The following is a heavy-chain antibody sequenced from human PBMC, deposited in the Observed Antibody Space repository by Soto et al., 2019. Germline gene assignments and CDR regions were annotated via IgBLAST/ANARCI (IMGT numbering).Heavy chain of an antibody. D-gene: IGHD2-8*02. CDR2: INHSGST. V-gene: IGHV4-34*01. Sequence: PSETLSLTCTVSGGSISGYYWTWIRQPPGTGLEWIGEINHSGSTNYNPSLKSRVTISVDTSKNQFSLKLTSATAADTAVYYCARDKITGLFDYWGQGSLVTVSS. J-gene: IGHJ4*02. CDR3: ARDKITGLFDY. CDR1: GGSISGYY.